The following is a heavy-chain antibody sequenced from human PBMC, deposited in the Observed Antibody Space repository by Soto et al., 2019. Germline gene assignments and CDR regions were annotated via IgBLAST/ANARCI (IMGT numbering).Heavy chain of an antibody. Sequence: QITLKESGPTLVKPTQTLTLTRTFSGFSLSTSGVGVGWIRQPPGKALEWLALIYWDDDKRYSPSLKSRLTITKDTSKNQVVLTMTNMDPVDTATYYCAHRTYYYDSSGYREAWGQGTLVTVSS. V-gene: IGHV2-5*02. D-gene: IGHD3-22*01. CDR3: AHRTYYYDSSGYREA. CDR2: IYWDDDK. CDR1: GFSLSTSGVG. J-gene: IGHJ5*02.